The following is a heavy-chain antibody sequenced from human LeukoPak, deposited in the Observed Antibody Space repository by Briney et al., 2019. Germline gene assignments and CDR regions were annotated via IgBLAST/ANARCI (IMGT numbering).Heavy chain of an antibody. Sequence: GGSLRLSCAASGFAFSSYAMNWVRQTPGKGLEWVSSLSDGGHSSFYADSVKGRFTIYRDDSQNILYLQMNNLSGDDTALYYCAFSPLGFNYGYAYWGQGTLVTVSS. CDR2: LSDGGHSS. CDR3: AFSPLGFNYGYAY. D-gene: IGHD5-18*01. V-gene: IGHV3-23*01. CDR1: GFAFSSYA. J-gene: IGHJ4*02.